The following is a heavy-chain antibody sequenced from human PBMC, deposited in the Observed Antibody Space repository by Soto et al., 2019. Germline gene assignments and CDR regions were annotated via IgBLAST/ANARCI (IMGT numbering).Heavy chain of an antibody. Sequence: QVQLQDSVPGLVKPSETLSLTCTVSGGSISSYYWSWIRQPPGQGLEWIGYIYYSGSTNDNPSLMSHVTISVDTSKNQFSLKLSSVTAADTAVYYCARQRPESRRYDYWGQGTLVTVSS. J-gene: IGHJ4*02. CDR3: ARQRPESRRYDY. CDR2: IYYSGST. V-gene: IGHV4-59*08. CDR1: GGSISSYY.